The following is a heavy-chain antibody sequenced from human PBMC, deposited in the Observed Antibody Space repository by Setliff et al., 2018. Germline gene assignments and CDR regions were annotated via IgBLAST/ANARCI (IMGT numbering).Heavy chain of an antibody. D-gene: IGHD3-9*01. CDR3: ASDLMGF. J-gene: IGHJ4*02. V-gene: IGHV1-46*01. CDR1: GHMFTSNA. Sequence: ASVKVSCKASGHMFTSNAMHWVRQAPGQGLEWMGVIDPSGTRTVSAQSFKGRITLTRDTSTDTAYMEVNSLKSEDTAVYFCASDLMGFWGQGTLVTVS. CDR2: IDPSGTRT.